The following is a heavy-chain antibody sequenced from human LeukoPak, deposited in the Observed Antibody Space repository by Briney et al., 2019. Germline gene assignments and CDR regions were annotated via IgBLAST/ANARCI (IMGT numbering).Heavy chain of an antibody. V-gene: IGHV3-21*01. CDR1: GFTFSSYS. CDR3: ARDNWNDAPGGFDP. Sequence: GGSMRLSCAASGFTFSSYSMNWVRQAPGKGLEWVSSITRSSTSTYYTGSVRGRFTIPRDNAKNSLYLQMNSLRAEDTAVYYCARDNWNDAPGGFDPWGQGTLVTVSS. D-gene: IGHD1-20*01. CDR2: ITRSSTST. J-gene: IGHJ5*02.